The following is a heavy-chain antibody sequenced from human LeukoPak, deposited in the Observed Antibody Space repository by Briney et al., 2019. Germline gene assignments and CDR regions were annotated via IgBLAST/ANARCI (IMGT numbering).Heavy chain of an antibody. V-gene: IGHV3-7*01. J-gene: IGHJ5*02. CDR1: GFTFDDYG. Sequence: PGGSLRLSCAASGFTFDDYGMSWVRQAPGKGLEWVANIKQDGSEKYYVDSVKGRFTISRDNAKNSLYLQMNSLRAEDTAVYYCARLFDPWGQGTLVTVSS. CDR3: ARLFDP. CDR2: IKQDGSEK.